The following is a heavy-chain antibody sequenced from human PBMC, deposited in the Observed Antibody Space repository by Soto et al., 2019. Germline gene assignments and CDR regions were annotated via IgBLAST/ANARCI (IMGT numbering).Heavy chain of an antibody. V-gene: IGHV3-33*01. D-gene: IGHD4-17*01. CDR3: ARDGKYGDYVLGAFDI. CDR2: IWYDGSNK. J-gene: IGHJ3*02. Sequence: QVQLVESGGGVVQPGRSLRLSCAASGFTFSSYGMHWVRQAPGKGLEWVAVIWYDGSNKYYADSVKGRFTISRDNSKNTLYLQMNSLRAEETAVYYWARDGKYGDYVLGAFDIWGQGTMVTVSS. CDR1: GFTFSSYG.